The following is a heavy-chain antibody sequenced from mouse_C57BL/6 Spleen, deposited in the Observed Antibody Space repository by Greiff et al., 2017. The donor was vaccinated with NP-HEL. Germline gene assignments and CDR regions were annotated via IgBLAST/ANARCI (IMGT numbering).Heavy chain of an antibody. D-gene: IGHD2-4*01. CDR2: ISYSGST. V-gene: IGHV3-1*01. CDR3: ARAYDYDEAWFAY. Sequence: EVQVVESGPGMVKPSQSLSLTCTVTGYSITSGYDWHWIRHFPGNKLEWMGYISYSGSTNYNPSLKSRISITHDTSKNHFFLKLNSVTTEDTATYYCARAYDYDEAWFAYWGQGTLVTVSA. CDR1: GYSITSGYD. J-gene: IGHJ3*01.